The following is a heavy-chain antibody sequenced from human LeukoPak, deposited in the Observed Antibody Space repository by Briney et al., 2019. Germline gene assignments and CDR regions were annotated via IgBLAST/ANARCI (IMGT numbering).Heavy chain of an antibody. V-gene: IGHV3-30*04. CDR2: IFFDVTVI. Sequence: RGSLRLSCVASGFSFASNIMYWVCAGPREGLGWVSVIFFDVTVIYYADSVKGRFPTSRDNTTTTLFLQMNSLRAENTAVYYWARAVHETDTYLIDDWGQGNLVVVSS. CDR3: ARAVHETDTYLIDD. D-gene: IGHD1-1*01. CDR1: GFSFASNI. J-gene: IGHJ4*02.